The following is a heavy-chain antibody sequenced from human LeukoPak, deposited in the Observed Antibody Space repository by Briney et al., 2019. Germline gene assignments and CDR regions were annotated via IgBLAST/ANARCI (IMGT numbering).Heavy chain of an antibody. V-gene: IGHV5-51*01. Sequence: GESLKISCDASPYSFTSNWIAWVRQMPRQGREWMGIIYPGDSDTRYTPSFQGQVTISADKSISTAYLQWSSLKASDTAMYYCARLGPPMRWLPHQLYYYYYMDVWGKGTTGTISS. CDR1: PYSFTSNW. D-gene: IGHD1-1*01. CDR3: ARLGPPMRWLPHQLYYYYYMDV. CDR2: IYPGDSDT. J-gene: IGHJ6*03.